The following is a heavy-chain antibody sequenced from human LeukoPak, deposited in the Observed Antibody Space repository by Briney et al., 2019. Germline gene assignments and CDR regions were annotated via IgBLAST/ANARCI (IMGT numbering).Heavy chain of an antibody. Sequence: GGSLRLSCAASGFTFSSYAMRWVRQAPGKGLEWVSAISGSGGSTYYADSVKGRFTISRDNSKNTLYLQMNSLRAEDTAVYYCAKDNTYRNAFDIWGQGTMVTVSS. CDR3: AKDNTYRNAFDI. CDR2: ISGSGGST. CDR1: GFTFSSYA. J-gene: IGHJ3*02. V-gene: IGHV3-23*01. D-gene: IGHD2-21*01.